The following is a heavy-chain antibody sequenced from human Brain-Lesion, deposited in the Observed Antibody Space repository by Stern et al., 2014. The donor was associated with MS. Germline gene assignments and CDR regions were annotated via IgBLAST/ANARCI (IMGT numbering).Heavy chain of an antibody. CDR3: ARGRVVPGFQYYATDV. D-gene: IGHD2-2*01. CDR2: IFNSGST. V-gene: IGHV4-61*02. J-gene: IGHJ6*02. CDR1: GGSISSGGYY. Sequence: QVQLVQSGPGLVKPSQTLSLSCTVSGGSISSGGYYWSWIRQPAGKGLEWIGRIFNSGSTSYNPSLKSRFTISIDTSKNQFSLRLNPMTAADTAVYYCARGRVVPGFQYYATDVWGQGTTVIVSS.